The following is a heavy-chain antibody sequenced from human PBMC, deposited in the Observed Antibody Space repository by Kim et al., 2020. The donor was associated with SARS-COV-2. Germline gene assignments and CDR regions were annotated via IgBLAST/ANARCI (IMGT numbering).Heavy chain of an antibody. D-gene: IGHD3-10*02. CDR1: GASIGSNNYY. CDR2: VHDSGVT. J-gene: IGHJ3*02. V-gene: IGHV4-39*02. CDR3: ASPVRGARHDAFDI. Sequence: SETLSLTCTVSGASIGSNNYYWGWIRQPPGKTLEWIGSVHDSGVTDYSPSLKSRVTISLDTPNNHFSLKLTSVTAADTAVYYCASPVRGARHDAFDIWGQGTVVTVSS.